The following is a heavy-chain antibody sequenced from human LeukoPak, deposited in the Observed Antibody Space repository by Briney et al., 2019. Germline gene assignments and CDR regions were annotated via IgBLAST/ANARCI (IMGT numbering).Heavy chain of an antibody. CDR2: IFYSGST. CDR1: GGSISSSSNY. Sequence: PSETLSLTCTVSGGSISSSSNYWGWIRQPSGEGLEWIGSIFYSGSTHYNPSLKGRVTISVDTSRNQFSLKLSSVTAADTAVYYCASEMGLEDAFDIWGQGTKVTVSS. J-gene: IGHJ3*02. D-gene: IGHD2-8*01. CDR3: ASEMGLEDAFDI. V-gene: IGHV4-39*01.